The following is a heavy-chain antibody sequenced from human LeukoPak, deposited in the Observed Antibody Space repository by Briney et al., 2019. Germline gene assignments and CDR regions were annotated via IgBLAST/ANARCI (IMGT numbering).Heavy chain of an antibody. CDR2: IHYSGAT. CDR3: ATLRGASTAVFDS. J-gene: IGHJ4*02. CDR1: GGTISYDY. D-gene: IGHD2-21*02. Sequence: SETLSLTCTVSGGTISYDYWTWIRQSPGKRLEWIGYIHYSGATNYSPSLNSRVTISVDTSKNQFSLKLSSVTAADTALYYCATLRGASTAVFDSWGQGTLVTVSS. V-gene: IGHV4-59*08.